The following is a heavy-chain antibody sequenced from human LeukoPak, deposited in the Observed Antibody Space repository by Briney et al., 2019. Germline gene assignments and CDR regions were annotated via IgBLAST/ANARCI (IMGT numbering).Heavy chain of an antibody. CDR2: IYYSGST. J-gene: IGHJ5*02. CDR1: GGSISSYY. D-gene: IGHD6-19*01. V-gene: IGHV4-59*08. CDR3: ARHSAIAVADNWFDP. Sequence: SETLSLTCTVSGGSISSYYWSWIRQPPGKGLEWIGYIYYSGSTNYNPSLKSRVTISVDTSKNQFSLKLSSVTAADTAVYYCARHSAIAVADNWFDPWGQGTLVTVSS.